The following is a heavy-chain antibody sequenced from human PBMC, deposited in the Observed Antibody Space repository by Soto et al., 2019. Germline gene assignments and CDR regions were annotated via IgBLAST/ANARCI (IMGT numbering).Heavy chain of an antibody. CDR3: VRGRGWYSTQTGTFDF. CDR1: GFTYINYW. Sequence: EVQLVESGGGLVQPGGSLRLSCAASGFTYINYWMHWVRQAPGKGLVWVSHCNGVGSDTSYADSVKGRFTISRDNLKNTLYLQMNSLRAEDTAVYYCVRGRGWYSTQTGTFDFWGQGTMVAVSS. CDR2: CNGVGSDT. J-gene: IGHJ3*01. D-gene: IGHD6-13*01. V-gene: IGHV3-74*01.